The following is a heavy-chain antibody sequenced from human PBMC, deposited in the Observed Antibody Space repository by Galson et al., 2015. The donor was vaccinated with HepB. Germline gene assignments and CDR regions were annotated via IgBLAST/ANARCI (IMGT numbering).Heavy chain of an antibody. Sequence: SVKVSCKASGGTFSSYAISWVRQAPGQGLEWMGRIIPILGIANYAQKFQGRVTITADKSTSTAYMELSSLRSEDTAVYYCARSSDVVVVLNAFDIWGQGTMVTVSS. CDR1: GGTFSSYA. CDR3: ARSSDVVVVLNAFDI. J-gene: IGHJ3*02. V-gene: IGHV1-69*04. D-gene: IGHD2-21*01. CDR2: IIPILGIA.